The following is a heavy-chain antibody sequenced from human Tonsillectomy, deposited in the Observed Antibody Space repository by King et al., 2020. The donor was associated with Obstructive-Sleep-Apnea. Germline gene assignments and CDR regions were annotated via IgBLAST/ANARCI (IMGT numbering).Heavy chain of an antibody. CDR3: ATVAVSTAIFYFDY. V-gene: IGHV1-2*02. Sequence: VQLVQSGAEVRKPGASVKVSCMASGYTFTGYHMHWVRQAPGQGLEWMGWINPNSGGTTFAKKFQGRVAMTRDTSISTAYMELSSLRSDDTAVYYCATVAVSTAIFYFDYWGQGIMVTVSS. J-gene: IGHJ4*02. D-gene: IGHD3-3*01. CDR2: INPNSGGT. CDR1: GYTFTGYH.